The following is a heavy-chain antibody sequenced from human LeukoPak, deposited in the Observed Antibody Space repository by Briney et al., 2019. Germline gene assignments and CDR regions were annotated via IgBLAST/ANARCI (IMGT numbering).Heavy chain of an antibody. CDR1: APTLTMHA. V-gene: IGHV3-9*01. J-gene: IGHJ4*02. CDR2: ISWNSGSM. Sequence: GGSLRLSCVASAPTLTMHAMQWDRQVPGKGPEWVSGISWNSGSMNYADSVKGRFTISRDNAKDSLFLQMNSLRPEDTAFYYCAKVFPLSGCQEFFDSWGQGSLVTVSS. CDR3: AKVFPLSGCQEFFDS. D-gene: IGHD3-10*01.